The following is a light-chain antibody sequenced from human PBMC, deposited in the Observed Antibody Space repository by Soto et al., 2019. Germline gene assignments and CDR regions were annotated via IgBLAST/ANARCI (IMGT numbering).Light chain of an antibody. V-gene: IGLV1-40*01. J-gene: IGLJ1*01. CDR3: QSYDSRVPLRV. Sequence: QSVLTQPPSVSGAPGQRVTISCTGRSSNIGAGYDVHWYQQLPGTAPKLLIYGNSNRPSGVPDRFSGSKSGTSASLATTGLQADDEAEYYCQSYDSRVPLRVFGTGTKVTVL. CDR1: SSNIGAGYD. CDR2: GNS.